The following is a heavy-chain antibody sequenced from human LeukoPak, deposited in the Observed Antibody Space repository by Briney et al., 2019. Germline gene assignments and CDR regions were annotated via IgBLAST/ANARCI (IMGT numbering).Heavy chain of an antibody. J-gene: IGHJ4*02. V-gene: IGHV4-4*09. CDR3: ASRGSTYEPINY. CDR1: GDSIRSYC. D-gene: IGHD5-18*01. Sequence: SETLSLTCTVSGDSIRSYCWSWIRQPPGKGLEWIGNICTSGSTSYNPSLKSRVTLPVDTPKNQFSLKLSSVTAADTAVYYCASRGSTYEPINYWGQGTLVTVSS. CDR2: ICTSGST.